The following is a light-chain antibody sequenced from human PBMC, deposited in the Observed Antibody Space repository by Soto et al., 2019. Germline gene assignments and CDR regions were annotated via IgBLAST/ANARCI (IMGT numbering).Light chain of an antibody. CDR2: ANS. CDR1: SSNLGAGYD. V-gene: IGLV1-40*01. J-gene: IGLJ1*01. CDR3: QSYDSSLIVSKV. Sequence: QSVLTQPPSVPGAPGQRVTISCSGSSSNLGAGYDVQWYRQFPGTAPKLLIYANSVRPSGVPDRFSGSKSGTSASLAITGLQAEDEADYYCQSYDSSLIVSKVFGTGTKVTVL.